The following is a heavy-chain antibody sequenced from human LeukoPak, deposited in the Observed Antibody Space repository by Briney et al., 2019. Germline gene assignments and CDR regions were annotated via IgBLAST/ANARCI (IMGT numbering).Heavy chain of an antibody. V-gene: IGHV4-34*01. D-gene: IGHD5-24*01. CDR1: GGSFSGYY. CDR2: INHSGST. J-gene: IGHJ4*02. Sequence: SETLSLTCAVYGGSFSGYYWSWIRQPPGKGLEWIGEINHSGSTNYIPSLKSRVIISVDTSKNQFSLKLSSVTAADTAVYYCARGRIAGGQMATAGGLGIWGQGTLVTVSS. CDR3: ARGRIAGGQMATAGGLGI.